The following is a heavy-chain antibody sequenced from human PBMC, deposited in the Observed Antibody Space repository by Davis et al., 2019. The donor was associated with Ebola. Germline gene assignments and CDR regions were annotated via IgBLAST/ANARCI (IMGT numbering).Heavy chain of an antibody. CDR3: ARGLYYYDSSGYYGK. Sequence: MPSETLSLTCTVSGGSISSSSYYWGWIRQPPGKGLEWIGYIYYSGSTNYNPSLKSRVTISVDTSKNQFSLKLSSVTAADTAVYYCARGLYYYDSSGYYGKWGQGTLVTVSS. D-gene: IGHD3-22*01. CDR2: IYYSGST. V-gene: IGHV4-61*05. J-gene: IGHJ4*02. CDR1: GGSISSSSYY.